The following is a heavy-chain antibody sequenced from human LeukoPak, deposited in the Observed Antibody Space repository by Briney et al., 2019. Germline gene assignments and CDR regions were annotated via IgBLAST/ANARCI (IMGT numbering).Heavy chain of an antibody. CDR1: GFTFSAYA. J-gene: IGHJ6*01. Sequence: PGRSLRLSCAASGFTFSAYALTWVRQAPGEGLEWVSSISSGGHNILYADPVKGRFTISRDNAKNSLYLQMNSLRVEDTAVYYCARHGDGFYHGMDVWGQGTTVTVSS. V-gene: IGHV3-21*01. CDR3: ARHGDGFYHGMDV. D-gene: IGHD4-17*01. CDR2: ISSGGHNI.